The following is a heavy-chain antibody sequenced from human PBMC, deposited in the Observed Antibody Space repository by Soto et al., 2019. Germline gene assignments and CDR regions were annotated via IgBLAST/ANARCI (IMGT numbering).Heavy chain of an antibody. V-gene: IGHV3-74*01. D-gene: IGHD3-22*01. CDR1: GFTFSSHW. CDR3: AREVDDSSGYYEDY. J-gene: IGHJ4*02. CDR2: INSDGSST. Sequence: GGSLRLSCAASGFTFSSHWMHWVRQAPGKGLVWVSRINSDGSSTTYADSVKGRFTISRDNAKNTLYLQMNSLRAEDTAVYYCAREVDDSSGYYEDYWGQGTLVTVSS.